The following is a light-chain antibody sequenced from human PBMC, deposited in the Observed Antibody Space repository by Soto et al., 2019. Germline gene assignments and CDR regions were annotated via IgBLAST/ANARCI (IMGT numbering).Light chain of an antibody. CDR1: QNIKSW. J-gene: IGKJ1*01. CDR2: DAS. Sequence: DIQVTQSPSSLSASVGDRVPITCRASQNIKSWLAWYQQKPWKAPNLLIYDASSLDSGIPSRFSGSGSGTEFTVTFSSLQPDDFATYYCQQYNSYSRTFGQGTKVDIK. CDR3: QQYNSYSRT. V-gene: IGKV1-5*01.